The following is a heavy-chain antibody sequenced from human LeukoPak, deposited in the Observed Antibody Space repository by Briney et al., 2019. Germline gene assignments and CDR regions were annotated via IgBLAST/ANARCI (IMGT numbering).Heavy chain of an antibody. D-gene: IGHD3-22*01. J-gene: IGHJ4*02. CDR1: GSTFSSYA. Sequence: GGSLRLSCAASGSTFSSYAMSWVRQAPGKGLEWVSAISGSGGSTYYADSVKGRFTISRDNSKNTLYLQMNSLRAEDTAVYYCAKGDYYDSSGYDYWGQGTLVTVSS. CDR2: ISGSGGST. CDR3: AKGDYYDSSGYDY. V-gene: IGHV3-23*01.